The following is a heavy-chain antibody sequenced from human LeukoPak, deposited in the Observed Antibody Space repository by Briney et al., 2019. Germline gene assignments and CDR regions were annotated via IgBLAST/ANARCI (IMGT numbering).Heavy chain of an antibody. Sequence: VASVKVSCKVSGYTLTELSMHWVRQAPGKGLEWMGGFDPEDGETIYAQKFQGRVTMTEDTSTDTAYMELSSLRSEDTAVYYCARDRRIVRGVIPTRNWFDPWGQGTLVTVSS. CDR1: GYTLTELS. CDR3: ARDRRIVRGVIPTRNWFDP. J-gene: IGHJ5*02. CDR2: FDPEDGET. V-gene: IGHV1-24*01. D-gene: IGHD3-10*01.